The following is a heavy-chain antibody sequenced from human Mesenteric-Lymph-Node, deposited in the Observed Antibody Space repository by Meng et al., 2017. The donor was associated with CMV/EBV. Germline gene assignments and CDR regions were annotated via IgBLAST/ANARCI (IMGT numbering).Heavy chain of an antibody. CDR2: ISSGSHYL. J-gene: IGHJ6*02. D-gene: IGHD3-10*01. V-gene: IGHV3-21*01. Sequence: LSLTCAASGFSFSDYSMNWVRQAPGEGLEWVSSISSGSHYLYYADSLKGRFTISRDNAKNSLYLQMNNLGAEDSAVYYCARVITDRYYYYGMDVWDQGTTVTVSS. CDR1: GFSFSDYS. CDR3: ARVITDRYYYYGMDV.